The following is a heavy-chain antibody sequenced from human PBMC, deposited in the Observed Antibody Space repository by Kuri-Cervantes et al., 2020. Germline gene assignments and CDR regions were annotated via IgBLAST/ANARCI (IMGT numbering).Heavy chain of an antibody. CDR2: IYYSGST. CDR1: GGSISSYY. J-gene: IGHJ4*02. D-gene: IGHD5-18*01. CDR3: ARSGGIQLWSSGLDY. Sequence: GSLRLSCTVPGGSISSYYWSWIRQPPGKGLEWIGSIYYSGSTYYNPSLKSRVTISVDTSKNQFSLKLSSVTAADTAVYYCARSGGIQLWSSGLDYWGQGTLVTVSS. V-gene: IGHV4-59*05.